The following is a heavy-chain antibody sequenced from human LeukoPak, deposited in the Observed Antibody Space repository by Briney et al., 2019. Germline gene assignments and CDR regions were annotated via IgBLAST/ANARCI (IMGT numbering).Heavy chain of an antibody. V-gene: IGHV3-23*01. D-gene: IGHD6-6*01. CDR2: ISNSGRNT. CDR3: SNWVEGARPSLDY. CDR1: GFIFRDYS. Sequence: PGGSLRLSCAASGFIFRDYSMNWVRQAPGTGLGWVSAISNSGRNTYYADSVKGRFTISRDNSKNTLYLEMNSLRAEDTAVYYCSNWVEGARPSLDYWGQGALVTVSS. J-gene: IGHJ4*02.